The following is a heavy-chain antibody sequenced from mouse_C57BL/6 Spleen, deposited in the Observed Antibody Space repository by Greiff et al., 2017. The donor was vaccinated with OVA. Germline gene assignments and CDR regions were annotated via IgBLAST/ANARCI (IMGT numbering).Heavy chain of an antibody. CDR1: GFTFSDYY. Sequence: EVQLVESEGGLVQPGSSMKLSCTASGFTFSDYYMAWVRQVPEKGLEWVANINFDGSSTYYLDSLKSRFIISRDNAKNSLYLQMSSLKAEDTATYYCARDYAWYFDVWGTGTTVTVSS. J-gene: IGHJ1*03. CDR3: ARDYAWYFDV. V-gene: IGHV5-16*01. CDR2: INFDGSST. D-gene: IGHD1-1*01.